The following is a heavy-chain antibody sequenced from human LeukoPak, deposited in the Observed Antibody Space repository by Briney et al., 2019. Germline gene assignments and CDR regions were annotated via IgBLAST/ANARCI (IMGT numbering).Heavy chain of an antibody. Sequence: GESLKISYKGSGYSFTSYWIAWVRQMPGKGLDWMGIIYPADSDTRYSPSFQGQVTISADKSITTAYLQWSSLKASDTAMYYCARHPTDFWTGYYLFDYWGQGTLVTVSS. V-gene: IGHV5-51*01. CDR2: IYPADSDT. CDR3: ARHPTDFWTGYYLFDY. J-gene: IGHJ4*02. D-gene: IGHD3/OR15-3a*01. CDR1: GYSFTSYW.